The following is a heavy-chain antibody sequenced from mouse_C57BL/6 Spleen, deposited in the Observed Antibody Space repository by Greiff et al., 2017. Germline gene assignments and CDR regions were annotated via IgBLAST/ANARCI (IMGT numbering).Heavy chain of an antibody. Sequence: VQLVESGAELVKPGASVKISCKASGYAFSSYWMNWVKQRPGKGLEWIGQIYPGDGDTNYNGKFKGKATLTADKSSSTAYMQLSSLTSEDSAVYFCARGDDYDEGFAYWGQGTLVTVSA. J-gene: IGHJ3*01. CDR3: ARGDDYDEGFAY. CDR1: GYAFSSYW. D-gene: IGHD2-4*01. V-gene: IGHV1-80*01. CDR2: IYPGDGDT.